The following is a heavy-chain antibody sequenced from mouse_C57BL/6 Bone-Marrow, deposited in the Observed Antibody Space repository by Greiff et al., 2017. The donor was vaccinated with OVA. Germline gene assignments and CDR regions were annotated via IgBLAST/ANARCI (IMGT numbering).Heavy chain of an antibody. D-gene: IGHD1-1*01. Sequence: QVQLQQPGAELVKPGASVKISCKASGYTFTDYYINWVKQRPGQGLEWIGWIYPGSGNTKYNEKFKGKATLTVDTSSSTAYMQLSSLTSEDSAVYFCARGGKYYGRRPGGYFDVWGTGTTVTVSS. J-gene: IGHJ1*03. CDR3: ARGGKYYGRRPGGYFDV. CDR1: GYTFTDYY. V-gene: IGHV1-84*01. CDR2: IYPGSGNT.